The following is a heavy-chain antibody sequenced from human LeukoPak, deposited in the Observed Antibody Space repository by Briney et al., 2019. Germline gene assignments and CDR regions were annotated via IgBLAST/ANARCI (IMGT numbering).Heavy chain of an antibody. D-gene: IGHD2-2*01. CDR1: GGSISSYY. J-gene: IGHJ4*02. CDR3: ACGEYQLLIDY. V-gene: IGHV4-59*12. CDR2: IYYSGST. Sequence: PSETLSLTCTVSGGSISSYYWSWLRQPPGKGLEWIGYIYYSGSTNYNPSLKSRVTISVDKSKNQFSLKLSSVTAADTAVYYCACGEYQLLIDYWGQGTLVTVSS.